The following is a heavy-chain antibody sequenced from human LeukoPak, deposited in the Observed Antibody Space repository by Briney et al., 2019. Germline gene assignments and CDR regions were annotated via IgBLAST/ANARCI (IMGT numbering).Heavy chain of an antibody. V-gene: IGHV3-48*03. J-gene: IGHJ4*02. CDR2: ISSSGSTI. CDR3: ARVTAMATINDY. CDR1: GFTFSSYE. D-gene: IGHD5-24*01. Sequence: GGSLRLSCAASGFTFSSYEMNWVRQAPGKGLEWVSYISSSGSTIYYADSVKGRFTISRDNAKNSLYLQMNSLRAEDTAVYYCARVTAMATINDYWGQGTLVTVSS.